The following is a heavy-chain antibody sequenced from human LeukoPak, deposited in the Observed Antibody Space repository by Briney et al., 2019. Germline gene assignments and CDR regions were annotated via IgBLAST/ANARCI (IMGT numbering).Heavy chain of an antibody. CDR2: ISSSSAIK. CDR1: GFALGDYY. D-gene: IGHD3-16*02. Sequence: GGSLRLSCAASGFALGDYYMSWVRQAPGKGLEWLSHISSSSAIKYSADSVKGRFTISRDNTKNTMYLGMNNLRAEDTAVYFCARVYRRDDSTPYDFWGQGTLVTVSS. CDR3: ARVYRRDDSTPYDF. V-gene: IGHV3-11*01. J-gene: IGHJ4*02.